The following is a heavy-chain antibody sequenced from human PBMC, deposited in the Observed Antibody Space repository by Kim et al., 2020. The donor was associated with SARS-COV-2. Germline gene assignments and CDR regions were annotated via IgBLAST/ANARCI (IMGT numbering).Heavy chain of an antibody. V-gene: IGHV4-39*07. CDR2: IYYSGST. Sequence: SETLSLTCTVSGGSISSSSYYWGWIRQPPGKGLEWIGSIYYSGSTYYNPSLKSRVTISVDTSKNQFSLKLSSVTAADTAVYYCARAEYSSGWYYYWGQGTLVTVSS. CDR1: GGSISSSSYY. J-gene: IGHJ4*02. D-gene: IGHD6-19*01. CDR3: ARAEYSSGWYYY.